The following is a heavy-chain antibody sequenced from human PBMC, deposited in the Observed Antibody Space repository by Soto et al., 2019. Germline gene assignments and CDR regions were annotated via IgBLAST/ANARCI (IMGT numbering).Heavy chain of an antibody. J-gene: IGHJ4*02. V-gene: IGHV4-31*03. D-gene: IGHD5-12*01. Sequence: SETLSLTCTVSGGSISSGGYYWSWIRQHPGKGLEWIGYIYYSGSTYYNPSLKSRVTISVDTSKNQFSLKLSTVTAADTAVYYCARGRDGYTESSWGQGTLVTVSS. CDR2: IYYSGST. CDR1: GGSISSGGYY. CDR3: ARGRDGYTESS.